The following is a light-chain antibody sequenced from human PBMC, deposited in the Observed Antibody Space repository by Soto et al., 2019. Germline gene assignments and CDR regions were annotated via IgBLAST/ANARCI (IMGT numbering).Light chain of an antibody. CDR3: QQFNSYLMYT. J-gene: IGKJ2*01. V-gene: IGKV1-13*02. CDR1: QGISSA. CDR2: DAS. Sequence: AIQLTQSPSSLSASVGDRVTITCRASQGISSALAWYQQKPGKAPKLLIYDASSLESGVPSRFSGSVSGTDFTLTISSLQPEDFATYYCQQFNSYLMYTFGQGTKLEIK.